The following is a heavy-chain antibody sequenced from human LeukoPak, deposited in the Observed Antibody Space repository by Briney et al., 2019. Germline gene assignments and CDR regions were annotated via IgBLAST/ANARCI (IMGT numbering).Heavy chain of an antibody. V-gene: IGHV4-59*02. CDR2: IYYTGST. J-gene: IGHJ4*02. D-gene: IGHD7-27*01. CDR3: ASRKLGNDY. Sequence: PSETLSLTCTISGGSVSDYYWSWIRQSPGKGLEWIGYIYYTGSTTYNPSLKSRVTISADTSKNQFSLRLSSVTAADTAVYYCASRKLGNDYWGQGTLVTVSS. CDR1: GGSVSDYY.